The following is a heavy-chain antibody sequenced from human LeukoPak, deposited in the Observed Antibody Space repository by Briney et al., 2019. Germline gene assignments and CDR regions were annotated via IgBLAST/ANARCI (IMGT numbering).Heavy chain of an antibody. Sequence: GESLKISCKGSGYSFTSYWIGWVRQMPGKGLEWMGIIYPGDSDTRYSPSFQGQVTISADKSISTAYLQWSSLKASDTATYYCARHYDSSGYPIDYWGQGTLVTVSS. D-gene: IGHD3-22*01. CDR3: ARHYDSSGYPIDY. V-gene: IGHV5-51*01. CDR1: GYSFTSYW. CDR2: IYPGDSDT. J-gene: IGHJ4*02.